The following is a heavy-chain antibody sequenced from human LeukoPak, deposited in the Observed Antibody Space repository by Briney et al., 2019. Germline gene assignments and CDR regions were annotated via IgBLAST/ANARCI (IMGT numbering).Heavy chain of an antibody. CDR1: GFTFSTFS. CDR3: ARDKYWFDP. J-gene: IGHJ5*02. CDR2: ISAVGSV. V-gene: IGHV3-48*01. Sequence: PGGSLRLSCAASGFTFSTFSMNWVRQSPGKGLEWVSSISAVGSVYYADSVKGRFTVSRDNGKSSLYLQINSLRVEDTAVYYCARDKYWFDPRGQGTLVTVSS. D-gene: IGHD6-6*01.